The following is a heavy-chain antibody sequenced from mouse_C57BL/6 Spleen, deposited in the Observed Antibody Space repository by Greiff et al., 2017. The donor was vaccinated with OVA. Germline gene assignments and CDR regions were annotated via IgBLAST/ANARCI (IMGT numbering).Heavy chain of an antibody. D-gene: IGHD1-1*01. Sequence: QVQLQQSGAELARPGASVKMSCKASGYTFTSYTMHWVKQRPGQGLEWIGYINPSSGYTKYNQKFKDKATLTADKSSSTAYMQLSSLTSEDSAVYYCARTTVVAGYFDVWGTGTTVTVSS. CDR2: INPSSGYT. CDR3: ARTTVVAGYFDV. V-gene: IGHV1-4*01. J-gene: IGHJ1*03. CDR1: GYTFTSYT.